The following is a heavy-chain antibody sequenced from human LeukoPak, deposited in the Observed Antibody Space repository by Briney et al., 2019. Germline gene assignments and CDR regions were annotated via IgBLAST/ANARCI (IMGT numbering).Heavy chain of an antibody. Sequence: SLRLSCAASGFTFDDYAMHWVRQAPGKGLEWVSGISWNSGSIGYADSVKGRFTISRDNAKNSLYLQMNSLRAEDTALYYCAKDISGAVAGNFDYWGQGTLVTVSS. CDR2: ISWNSGSI. D-gene: IGHD6-19*01. V-gene: IGHV3-9*01. CDR3: AKDISGAVAGNFDY. J-gene: IGHJ4*02. CDR1: GFTFDDYA.